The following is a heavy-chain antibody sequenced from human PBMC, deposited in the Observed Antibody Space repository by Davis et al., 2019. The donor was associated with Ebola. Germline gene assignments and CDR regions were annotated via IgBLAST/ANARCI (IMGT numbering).Heavy chain of an antibody. Sequence: PGGSLRLSCAASGFFFSMHGMHWVRQAPGKGLEWVAFIGNDGSDQYSGDSVKGRFTISRDNSKNTRALQMNSLRAEDTAVYYCAKGDNSGWYGFDYWGQGTLVTVSS. CDR1: GFFFSMHG. CDR2: IGNDGSDQ. V-gene: IGHV3-30*02. CDR3: AKGDNSGWYGFDY. J-gene: IGHJ4*02. D-gene: IGHD6-19*01.